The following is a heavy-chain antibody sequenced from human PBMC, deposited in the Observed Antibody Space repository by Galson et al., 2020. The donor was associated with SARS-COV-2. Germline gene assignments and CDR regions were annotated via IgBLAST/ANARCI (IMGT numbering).Heavy chain of an antibody. CDR1: GFTFSSYS. CDR3: ARDGNCSGGSCPEGYYYYGMDV. D-gene: IGHD2-15*01. Sequence: GGSLRLSCAASGFTFSSYSMNWVRQAPGKGLEWVSYISSSSSTIYYADSVKGRFTISRDNAKNSLYLQMNSLRDEDTAVYYCARDGNCSGGSCPEGYYYYGMDVWGQGTTVTVSS. J-gene: IGHJ6*02. CDR2: ISSSSSTI. V-gene: IGHV3-48*02.